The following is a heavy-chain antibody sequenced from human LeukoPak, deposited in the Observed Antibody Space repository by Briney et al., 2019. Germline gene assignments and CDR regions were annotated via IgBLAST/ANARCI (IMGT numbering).Heavy chain of an antibody. CDR1: GGSISSYY. J-gene: IGHJ4*02. V-gene: IGHV4-59*01. CDR3: ARANYHYYSGSYHFDY. CDR2: IYYSGST. D-gene: IGHD3-10*01. Sequence: SETLSLTCTVSGGSISSYYWSWIRQAPGKGLEWIGYIYYSGSTNYNPSLKSRVTISVDTSKNQFPLKLSSMTPADTAMYYCARANYHYYSGSYHFDYWGQGTLVTVSS.